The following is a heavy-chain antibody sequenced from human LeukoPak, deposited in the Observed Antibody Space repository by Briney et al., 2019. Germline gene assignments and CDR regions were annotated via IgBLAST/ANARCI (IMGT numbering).Heavy chain of an antibody. CDR2: INHSGST. D-gene: IGHD3-22*01. CDR1: SGSFSGYY. V-gene: IGHV4-34*01. Sequence: SETLSLTCAVYSGSFSGYYWSWIRQPPGKGLEWIGEINHSGSTKYNPSLKSRVTISVDTSKNQFSLKLSSVTAADTAVYFCARGPYSYDSSGAFDIWGQGTMVTVSS. J-gene: IGHJ3*02. CDR3: ARGPYSYDSSGAFDI.